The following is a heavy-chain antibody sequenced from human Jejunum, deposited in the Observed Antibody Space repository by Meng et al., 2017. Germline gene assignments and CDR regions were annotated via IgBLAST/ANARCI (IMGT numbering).Heavy chain of an antibody. CDR1: GYPFSHYA. J-gene: IGHJ5*02. CDR3: ATKGVNSGPGS. CDR2: IDTNTGNP. Sequence: HVQGVTSGSELKNPGASVKFFFRASGYPFSHYAINRRRQAPGQGLEWMGWIDTNTGNPMYAQGFIGRVVFSLDTSVSTAYLQISSLKADDTAVYYCATKGVNSGPGSWGQGTLVTVSS. V-gene: IGHV7-4-1*02. D-gene: IGHD1-26*01.